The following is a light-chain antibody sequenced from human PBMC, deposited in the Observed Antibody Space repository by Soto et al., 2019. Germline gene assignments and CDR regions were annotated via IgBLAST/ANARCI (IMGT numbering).Light chain of an antibody. CDR3: QKYSRVIT. J-gene: IGKJ5*01. V-gene: IGKV1-27*01. CDR2: AAS. Sequence: DIQMTQSPSSLSASVGDRVTITCRASQGISIFLAWYQQKPGKVPKLLISAASTLQSGVPPRFSGSGSGTDFPLTITTLQPEDVATYFCQKYSRVITFGQGTRLEIK. CDR1: QGISIF.